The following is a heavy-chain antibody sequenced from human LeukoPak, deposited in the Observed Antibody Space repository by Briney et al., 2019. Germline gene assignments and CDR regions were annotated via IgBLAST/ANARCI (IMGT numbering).Heavy chain of an antibody. CDR3: ARGHHSSSYDYFDY. V-gene: IGHV1-46*04. Sequence: ASVKVSCKASGYTFTSYYMHWVRQAPGQGLEWMGIINPSGGSTGYADSVKGRFTISRDNAKNSLYLQMNSLRAEDTALYYCARGHHSSSYDYFDYWGQGTLVTVSS. J-gene: IGHJ4*02. CDR2: INPSGGST. CDR1: GYTFTSYY. D-gene: IGHD6-13*01.